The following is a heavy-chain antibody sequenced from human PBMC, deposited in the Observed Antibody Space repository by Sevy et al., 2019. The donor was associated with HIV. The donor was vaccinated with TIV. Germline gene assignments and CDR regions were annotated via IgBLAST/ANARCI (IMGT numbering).Heavy chain of an antibody. V-gene: IGHV3-23*01. CDR3: AKVVVPADIDPFYYYAYGMDV. CDR2: ISGSGDST. CDR1: GFTFSNYA. Sequence: GGSLRLSCAASGFTFSNYAIDWVRQAPGRGLEWVSRISGSGDSTFYADSVKGRFTISRDNSTNTVHLQMNSLGVEDTAVYYCAKVVVPADIDPFYYYAYGMDVWGQWTTVTVSS. J-gene: IGHJ6*02. D-gene: IGHD2-2*01.